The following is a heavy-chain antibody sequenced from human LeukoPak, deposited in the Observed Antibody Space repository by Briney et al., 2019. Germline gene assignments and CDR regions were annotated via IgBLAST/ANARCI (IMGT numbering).Heavy chain of an antibody. V-gene: IGHV3-7*01. CDR1: GFTFSSYW. Sequence: PGGSLRLSCAASGFTFSSYWMSWVRQAPGKGLEWVANIKQDGREKYYVDSVKGRFTISRDNAKNSLYLQMNSLRAEDTAVYYCARDKDYYYYGMDVWGQGTTVTVSS. CDR3: ARDKDYYYYGMDV. J-gene: IGHJ6*02. CDR2: IKQDGREK.